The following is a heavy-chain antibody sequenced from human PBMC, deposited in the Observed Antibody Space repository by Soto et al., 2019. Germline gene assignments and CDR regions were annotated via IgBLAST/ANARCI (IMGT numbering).Heavy chain of an antibody. J-gene: IGHJ5*02. CDR2: INTDSGGT. CDR1: GYTFTGYH. D-gene: IGHD2-15*01. V-gene: IGHV1-2*02. Sequence: ASVKVSCKASGYTFTGYHIHWVRQAPGQGLEWMGWINTDSGGTLYAQKFQGRVTMTRDTSISTAYMEVGRLTSDDTAVYYCARWVAASHWFDPWGQGTLVTVSS. CDR3: ARWVAASHWFDP.